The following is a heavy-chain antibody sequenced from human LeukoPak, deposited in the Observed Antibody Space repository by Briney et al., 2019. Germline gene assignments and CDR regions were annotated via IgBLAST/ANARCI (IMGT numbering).Heavy chain of an antibody. CDR2: IYHRDSDT. Sequence: PGESLKISCKGSGYSFTNYWIGRVRQMPGKGLEWMGIIYHRDSDTRYSSSFQGQVTISAAQSISTAYLQWSSLKASDTAMYYCASLGVYDFWSGYLGAFDIWGQGTMVTVSS. D-gene: IGHD3-3*01. J-gene: IGHJ3*02. CDR1: GYSFTNYW. V-gene: IGHV5-51*01. CDR3: ASLGVYDFWSGYLGAFDI.